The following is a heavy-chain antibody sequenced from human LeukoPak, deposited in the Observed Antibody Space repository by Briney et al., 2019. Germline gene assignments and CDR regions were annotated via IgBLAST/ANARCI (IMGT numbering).Heavy chain of an antibody. CDR2: IRYDGSNK. CDR3: AILIGGWLQSVIPFDY. V-gene: IGHV3-30*02. D-gene: IGHD5-24*01. J-gene: IGHJ4*02. CDR1: GFTFSSYG. Sequence: GGSLRLSCAASGFTFSSYGMHWVREAPGKGLEWVAFIRYDGSNKYYADSVKGRFTISRDNSKNTLYLQMNSLRAEDTAVYYCAILIGGWLQSVIPFDYWGQGTLVTVSS.